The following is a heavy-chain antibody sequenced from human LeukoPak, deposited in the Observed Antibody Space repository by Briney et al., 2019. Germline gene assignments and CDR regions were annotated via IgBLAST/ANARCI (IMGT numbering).Heavy chain of an antibody. D-gene: IGHD3-22*01. J-gene: IGHJ4*02. CDR1: GFTFSSYA. CDR3: AKYPTYYYDSSGYYYFDY. V-gene: IGHV3-23*01. Sequence: GSLRLSCAASGFTFSSYAMSWVRQAPGKGLAWVSAISGGGVGTYYADSVKGRFTISRDNSKNTLYLQMNSLRAEDTAVYYCAKYPTYYYDSSGYYYFDYWGPGTLVTVSS. CDR2: ISGGGVGT.